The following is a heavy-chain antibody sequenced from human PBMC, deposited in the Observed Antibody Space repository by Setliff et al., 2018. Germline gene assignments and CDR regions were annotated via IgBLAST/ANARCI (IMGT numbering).Heavy chain of an antibody. J-gene: IGHJ4*02. CDR2: ISGYNGNT. CDR1: GYTFISYG. D-gene: IGHD6-13*01. CDR3: TRALMGLAAAGPEGY. Sequence: GASVKVSCKASGYTFISYGISWVRQAPGQGLEWMGWISGYNGNTNYAQKFQGRVTMTTDTSTSTAYMELRSLRSDDTAVYYCTRALMGLAAAGPEGYWGQGTLVTVSS. V-gene: IGHV1-18*01.